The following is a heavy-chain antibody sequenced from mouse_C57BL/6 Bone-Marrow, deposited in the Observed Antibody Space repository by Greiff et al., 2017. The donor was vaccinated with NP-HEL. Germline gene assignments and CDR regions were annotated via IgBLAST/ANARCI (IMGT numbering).Heavy chain of an antibody. CDR3: ARGIYYDYAWFAY. J-gene: IGHJ3*01. CDR1: GYAFTNYL. V-gene: IGHV1-54*01. CDR2: INPGSGGT. D-gene: IGHD2-4*01. Sequence: QVQLQQSGAELVRPGTSVKVSCKASGYAFTNYLIEWVKQRPGQGLEWIGVINPGSGGTNYNEKFKGKATLTADKSSSTAYMQRSSLTSEDSAVYFCARGIYYDYAWFAYWGQGTLVTVSA.